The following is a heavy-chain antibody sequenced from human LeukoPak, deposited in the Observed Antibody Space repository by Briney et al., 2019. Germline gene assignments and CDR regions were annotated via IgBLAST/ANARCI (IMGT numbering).Heavy chain of an antibody. CDR1: GFTFNSYW. J-gene: IGHJ6*03. V-gene: IGHV3-7*01. D-gene: IGHD3-10*01. CDR2: IKEDGSEK. CDR3: AGERGDPMGRGVIIKHKYYYYMDV. Sequence: PGGSLRLSCAASGFTFNSYWMSWVRQAPGKGLEWVANIKEDGSEKYYVDSVKGRFTISRDNAKSSLYLQMNSLRAEDTAVYYCAGERGDPMGRGVIIKHKYYYYMDVWGKGTTVTVSS.